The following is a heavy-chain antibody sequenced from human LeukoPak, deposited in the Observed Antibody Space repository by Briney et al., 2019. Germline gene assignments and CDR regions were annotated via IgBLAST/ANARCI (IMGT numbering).Heavy chain of an antibody. CDR3: TARKFES. CDR2: IKSKTDGGTA. V-gene: IGHV3-15*01. Sequence: GGSLRLSCAASGFTFSNVWMNWVRQAPGKGLEWVGRIKSKTDGGTADYAAPVKGRFTISRDDSENTLYLQTNSLKTEDTALYYCTARKFESWGQGTPVTVSS. CDR1: GFTFSNVW. J-gene: IGHJ5*01.